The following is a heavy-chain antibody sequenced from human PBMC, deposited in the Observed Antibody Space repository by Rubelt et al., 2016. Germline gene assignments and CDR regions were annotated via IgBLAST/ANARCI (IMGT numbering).Heavy chain of an antibody. J-gene: IGHJ6*02. CDR2: IYPGDSDT. Sequence: EVQLVQSGAEVKKPGESLKISCKGSGYSFTSYWIGWVRQMPGKGLEWMGIIYPGDSDTRYSPSFQGQVTISADTSISTAYLQGSGLKASDTAMYYCARHRDCSSTSCYGAPVYGMDVWGQGTTVTVSS. D-gene: IGHD2-2*01. CDR3: ARHRDCSSTSCYGAPVYGMDV. V-gene: IGHV5-51*01. CDR1: GYSFTSYW.